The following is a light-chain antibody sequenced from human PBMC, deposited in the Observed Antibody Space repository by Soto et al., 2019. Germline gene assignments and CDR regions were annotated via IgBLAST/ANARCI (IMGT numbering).Light chain of an antibody. Sequence: ETVLTQSPGTLSLSPGERATLSCRASQSIRSNYLAWYRQKPGQAPRLLIYGASNRATGIPDRFSGSGSGTDFTLIISRLEPEDFALYYCQQYGSSPWTFGQGTKVEIK. CDR1: QSIRSNY. J-gene: IGKJ1*01. CDR2: GAS. V-gene: IGKV3-20*01. CDR3: QQYGSSPWT.